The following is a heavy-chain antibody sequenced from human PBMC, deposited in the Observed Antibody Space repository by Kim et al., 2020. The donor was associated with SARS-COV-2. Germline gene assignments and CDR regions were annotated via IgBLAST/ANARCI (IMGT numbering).Heavy chain of an antibody. CDR3: ARIAKIGGVVIITDAFDI. J-gene: IGHJ3*02. CDR1: GYIFINYG. CDR2: ISAYNGNT. V-gene: IGHV1-18*01. D-gene: IGHD3-3*01. Sequence: ASVKVSCKASGYIFINYGFSWVRQAPGQGLEWMGWISAYNGNTNYAQKLQGRVTMTTDTATSTAYMELRSLRSDDTAVYYCARIAKIGGVVIITDAFDIWGQWTMVTVSA.